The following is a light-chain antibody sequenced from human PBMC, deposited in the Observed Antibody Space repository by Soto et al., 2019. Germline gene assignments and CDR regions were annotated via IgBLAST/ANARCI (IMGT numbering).Light chain of an antibody. CDR3: QQYNGYSRT. V-gene: IGKV1-5*01. J-gene: IGKJ1*01. CDR1: QSISDS. CDR2: DVS. Sequence: DIHMTLSPSTLSASVSYRVTRTCRASQSISDSLAWYQQKPGKAPDLLISDVSSLERGVASRFSGSGSGTEFTLTISSMQPDDFATYYCQQYNGYSRTFGQGTKVDI.